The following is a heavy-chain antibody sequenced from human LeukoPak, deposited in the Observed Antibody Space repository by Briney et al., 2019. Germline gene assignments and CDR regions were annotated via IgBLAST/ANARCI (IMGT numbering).Heavy chain of an antibody. D-gene: IGHD3-22*01. V-gene: IGHV4-31*03. J-gene: IGHJ4*02. CDR1: GGSISSGGYY. Sequence: SETLSLTCTVSGGSISSGGYYWSWIRQHPGKGLEWIGYIYYSGSTYYNPSLKSRVTISVDTPKNQFSLKLSSVTAADTAVYYLARGLTQHDSSGYSYYFDYWGQGTLVTVSS. CDR2: IYYSGST. CDR3: ARGLTQHDSSGYSYYFDY.